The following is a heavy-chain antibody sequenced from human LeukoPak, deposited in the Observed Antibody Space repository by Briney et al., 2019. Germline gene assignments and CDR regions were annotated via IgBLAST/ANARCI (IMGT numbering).Heavy chain of an antibody. CDR1: GFALSDYY. V-gene: IGHV3-11*06. J-gene: IGHJ1*01. CDR2: ISSSSSYT. D-gene: IGHD2-2*01. Sequence: KPGGSLRRSCAAAGFALSDYYMSWIRQAPGKGREWFSYISSSSSYTKYADSVKGRFTTSRDNAKHSLYLQMHSLRAEDTAVYYCARGTDTSWTDYFQHWGQGTLVTVSS. CDR3: ARGTDTSWTDYFQH.